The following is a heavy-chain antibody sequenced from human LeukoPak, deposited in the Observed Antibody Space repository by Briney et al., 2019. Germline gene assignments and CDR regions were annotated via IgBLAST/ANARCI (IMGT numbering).Heavy chain of an antibody. Sequence: GGSLRLSCAASGFTFSSYSMNWVRQAPGKGLEWVSSISSSSSYIYYADSVKGRFTISRDNAKNSLYLQMNSLRAEDTAVYYCASLGGYAPRGYYYMDVWGKGTTVTVSS. D-gene: IGHD5-12*01. J-gene: IGHJ6*03. V-gene: IGHV3-21*01. CDR3: ASLGGYAPRGYYYMDV. CDR1: GFTFSSYS. CDR2: ISSSSSYI.